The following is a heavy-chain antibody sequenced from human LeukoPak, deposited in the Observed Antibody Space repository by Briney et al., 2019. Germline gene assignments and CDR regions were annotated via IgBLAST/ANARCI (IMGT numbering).Heavy chain of an antibody. CDR1: GFTFSSYA. J-gene: IGHJ4*02. Sequence: GGSLRLSCAASGFTFSSYAMSWVRQAPGKGLEWVSAISGSGGSAYYADSVKGRFTISRDNSKNTLYLQMNSLRAEDTAVYYCAKALLLPPNRYYFDYWGQGTLVTVSS. CDR2: ISGSGGSA. D-gene: IGHD2/OR15-2a*01. CDR3: AKALLLPPNRYYFDY. V-gene: IGHV3-23*01.